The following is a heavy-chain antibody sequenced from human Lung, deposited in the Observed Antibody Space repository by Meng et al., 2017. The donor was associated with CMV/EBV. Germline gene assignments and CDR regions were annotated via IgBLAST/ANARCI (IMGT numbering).Heavy chain of an antibody. CDR2: ISGGGDNT. CDR1: GFTFRNCA. V-gene: IGHV3-23*01. D-gene: IGHD3-22*01. CDR3: AKGENYFDSSGLDY. J-gene: IGHJ4*02. Sequence: GGSLRLSCTGSGFTFRNCAMSWVRQAPGKGLEFVSSISGGGDNTYYTDSVKGRFIISRDNSKNTLYLQMDSLRAEDTALYYCAKGENYFDSSGLDYWGQGSXVTGSS.